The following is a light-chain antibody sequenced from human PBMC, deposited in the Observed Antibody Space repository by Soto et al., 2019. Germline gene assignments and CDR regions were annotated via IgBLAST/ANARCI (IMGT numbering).Light chain of an antibody. J-gene: IGKJ4*01. CDR1: QGIIDW. Sequence: DIQMTQSPSSLSASVGDRVTITCRASQGIIDWLAWYQRKPGKAPKSLIYGASSLQSGVPSRFSGSGYGTNFTLTISSLQPEDFATYYCQQYNIYPLTFGGGTKVEI. V-gene: IGKV1D-16*01. CDR3: QQYNIYPLT. CDR2: GAS.